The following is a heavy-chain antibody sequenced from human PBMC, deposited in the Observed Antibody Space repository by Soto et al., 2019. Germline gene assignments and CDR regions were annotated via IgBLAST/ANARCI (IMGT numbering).Heavy chain of an antibody. Sequence: GSLRLSCAASGFTFSSYAMSWVRQAPGKGLEWVSAISGSGGSTYYADSVKGRFTISRDNSKNTLYLQMNSLRAEDTAVYYCARQGGSSSQYFQHWGQGTLVTVSS. CDR2: ISGSGGST. CDR3: ARQGGSSSQYFQH. V-gene: IGHV3-23*01. D-gene: IGHD6-6*01. J-gene: IGHJ1*01. CDR1: GFTFSSYA.